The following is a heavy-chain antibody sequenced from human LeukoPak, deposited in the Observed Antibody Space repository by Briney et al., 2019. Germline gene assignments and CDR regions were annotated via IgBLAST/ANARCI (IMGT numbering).Heavy chain of an antibody. D-gene: IGHD3-10*01. J-gene: IGHJ6*02. CDR1: GFTVSSNY. CDR2: IYSGGST. V-gene: IGHV3-66*01. Sequence: GGSLRLSCAASGFTVSSNYMSWVRQAPGKGLEWVSVIYSGGSTYCADSVKGRFTISRDNSKNTLYLQMNSLRAEDTAVYYCARGYGSGSYYYYYGMDVWGQGTTVTVSS. CDR3: ARGYGSGSYYYYYGMDV.